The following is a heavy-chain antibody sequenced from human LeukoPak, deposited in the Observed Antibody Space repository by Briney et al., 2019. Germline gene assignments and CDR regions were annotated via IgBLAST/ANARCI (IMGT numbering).Heavy chain of an antibody. V-gene: IGHV4-4*09. CDR1: GGSFSSYY. J-gene: IGHJ5*02. Sequence: PSETLSLTCAVYGGSFSSYYWSWIRQPPGKGLEWIGYIYTSGSTNYNPSLKSRVTISVDTSKNQFSLKLSSVTAADTAVYYCTRGYFDSSGHNSYAPWGQGTLVTVSS. CDR3: TRGYFDSSGHNSYAP. D-gene: IGHD3-22*01. CDR2: IYTSGST.